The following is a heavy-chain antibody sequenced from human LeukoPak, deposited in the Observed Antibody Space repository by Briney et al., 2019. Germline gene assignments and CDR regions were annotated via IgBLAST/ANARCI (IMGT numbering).Heavy chain of an antibody. CDR3: ARDGAVQHLAGGY. CDR2: IDTSGNT. J-gene: IGHJ4*02. CDR1: GGSISSYY. D-gene: IGHD1-1*01. V-gene: IGHV4-4*07. Sequence: SETLSLTCTVSGGSISSYYWSWIRQPAGKGLEWIGRIDTSGNTNYKPSLKSRVTMSVDTSKNQFSLDLSSVTAADTAVYYCARDGAVQHLAGGYWGQGTLVTVSS.